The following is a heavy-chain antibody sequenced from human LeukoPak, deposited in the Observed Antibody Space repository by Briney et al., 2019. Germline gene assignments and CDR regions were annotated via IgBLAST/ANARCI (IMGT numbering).Heavy chain of an antibody. CDR2: LYYDDIYK. D-gene: IGHD3-16*01. V-gene: IGHV3-33*06. Sequence: GRSLRLSCAASGFDFSNSGMHWVRQAPGKGLEWVAVLYYDDIYKYYADSVKGRFTISRDNSKNTLYLQMNSLRAEDTAIYYCAKFIGRSGGGFDSWGQGTLVTVSS. CDR1: GFDFSNSG. CDR3: AKFIGRSGGGFDS. J-gene: IGHJ4*02.